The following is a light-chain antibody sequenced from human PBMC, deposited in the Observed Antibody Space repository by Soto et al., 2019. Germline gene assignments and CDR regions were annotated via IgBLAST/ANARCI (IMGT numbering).Light chain of an antibody. Sequence: EIVLTHSPGTLSFSPWERATLSCRSSRSVTTFLAWYQQRPGQAPRLLISEASNRAAGIPARFSGSGSGTDFTLTISSLQSEDFAVYYCQQYDTWPPWTFGQGTKVDIK. CDR3: QQYDTWPPWT. CDR1: RSVTTF. CDR2: EAS. J-gene: IGKJ1*01. V-gene: IGKV3-11*01.